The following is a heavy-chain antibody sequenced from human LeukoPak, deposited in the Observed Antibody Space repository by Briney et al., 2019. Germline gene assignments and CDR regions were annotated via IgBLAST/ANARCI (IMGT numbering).Heavy chain of an antibody. CDR3: ARERPPLPQHSMVRGVTLNWFDP. D-gene: IGHD3-10*01. CDR1: GHTFINYA. CDR2: INAGNGNT. V-gene: IGHV1-3*01. Sequence: GASVKVSCKASGHTFINYAIHWVRQGPGQRLEWVGWINAGNGNTKYSQKFQGRVTITRDTSASTAYMELSSLRSEDTAVYCCARERPPLPQHSMVRGVTLNWFDPWGQGTLVTVSS. J-gene: IGHJ5*02.